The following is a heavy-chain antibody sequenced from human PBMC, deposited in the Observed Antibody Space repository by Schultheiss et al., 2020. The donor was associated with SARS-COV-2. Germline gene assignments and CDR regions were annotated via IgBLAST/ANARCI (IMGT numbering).Heavy chain of an antibody. D-gene: IGHD2-2*01. V-gene: IGHV4-39*07. CDR1: GGSVSSGSYY. J-gene: IGHJ6*02. CDR3: ARLSVVEPAAMFRRSARSPMDV. CDR2: INHSGST. Sequence: SETLSLTCTVSGGSVSSGSYYWSWIRQPPGKGLEWIGEINHSGSTNYNPSLKSRVTLSVDTSKKQFSLRLSSVTAADTAVYYCARLSVVEPAAMFRRSARSPMDVWGQGTTVTVSS.